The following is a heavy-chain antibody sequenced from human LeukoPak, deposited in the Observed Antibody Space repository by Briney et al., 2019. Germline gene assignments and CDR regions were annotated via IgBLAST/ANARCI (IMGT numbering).Heavy chain of an antibody. Sequence: GGSLRLSCAASGFTFSSDAMHWVRQAPGKGLEWVAVISYDGSNKYYADSVKGRFTISRDNSKNTLYLQMNSLRAEDTAVYYCARDWGFWYGSGRSGMDVWGQGTTVTVSS. J-gene: IGHJ6*02. CDR3: ARDWGFWYGSGRSGMDV. CDR1: GFTFSSDA. V-gene: IGHV3-30-3*01. D-gene: IGHD3-10*01. CDR2: ISYDGSNK.